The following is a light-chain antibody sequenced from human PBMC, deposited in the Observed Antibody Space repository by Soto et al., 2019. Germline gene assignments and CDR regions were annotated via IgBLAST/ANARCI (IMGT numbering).Light chain of an antibody. CDR1: SSDIGGYNY. CDR3: SSDTSSSTLV. Sequence: QSALTQPASVSGSPGQSITISCTGTSSDIGGYNYVSWYQQHPGKAPKLMIYEVSNRPSGVSNRFSGSKSGNTASLTISGLQADDEADYYCSSDTSSSTLVFGGGTNLTVL. CDR2: EVS. J-gene: IGLJ3*02. V-gene: IGLV2-14*01.